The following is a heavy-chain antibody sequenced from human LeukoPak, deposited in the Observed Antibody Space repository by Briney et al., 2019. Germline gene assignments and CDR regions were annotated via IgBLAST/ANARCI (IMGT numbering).Heavy chain of an antibody. V-gene: IGHV4-39*01. CDR1: GDSIRSGTYS. D-gene: IGHD6-13*01. J-gene: IGHJ4*02. Sequence: SETLSLTCSVSGDSIRSGTYSWGWIRHPPGQGLEWIGSISYTGSTYYNPSLKSRVTISVDTSKNQFPLKMSSVPAADTAVYYCARHAGGIAASGTRPFDYWGQGTLVTVSS. CDR2: ISYTGST. CDR3: ARHAGGIAASGTRPFDY.